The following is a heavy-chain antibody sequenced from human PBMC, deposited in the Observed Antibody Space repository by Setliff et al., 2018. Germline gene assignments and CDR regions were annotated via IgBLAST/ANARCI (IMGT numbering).Heavy chain of an antibody. V-gene: IGHV1-69*10. CDR1: GGTFSSYA. Sequence: EASVKVSCKASGGTFSSYAISWVRQAPGQGLEWMGGIIPILGIANYAQKFQGRVTITADKSTSTAYMELSSLRSEDTAVYYCARIDYGGNSVYFDYWGQGTLVTVSS. CDR2: IIPILGIA. J-gene: IGHJ4*02. D-gene: IGHD4-17*01. CDR3: ARIDYGGNSVYFDY.